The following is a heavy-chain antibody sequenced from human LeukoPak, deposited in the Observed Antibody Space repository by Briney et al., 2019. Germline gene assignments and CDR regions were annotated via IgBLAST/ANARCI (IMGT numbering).Heavy chain of an antibody. CDR1: GGSFNNYA. V-gene: IGHV1-69*04. D-gene: IGHD3-22*01. J-gene: IGHJ4*02. CDR2: IIPMHNIA. Sequence: SVKVSCKAFGGSFNNYAISWVRQAPGQGLEWMGRIIPMHNIANYAQKFQGRVTITADKSTSTAYMELSSLRSEDTAVYYCARERVGNSSPDFDYWGQGTLVTVSS. CDR3: ARERVGNSSPDFDY.